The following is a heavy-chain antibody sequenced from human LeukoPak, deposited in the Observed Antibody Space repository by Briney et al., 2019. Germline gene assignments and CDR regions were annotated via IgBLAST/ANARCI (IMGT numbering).Heavy chain of an antibody. V-gene: IGHV3-74*01. J-gene: IGHJ6*04. Sequence: GGSLRLSCAASGLTFSTYWMHWGRQAPGEGLGWVSRINSDGSITNYADSVKGRFTISRDNAKNTLYLQMNSLRIEDTAVYYCARDGVGVDVWGKGTTVTVSS. CDR3: ARDGVGVDV. D-gene: IGHD3-3*01. CDR1: GLTFSTYW. CDR2: INSDGSIT.